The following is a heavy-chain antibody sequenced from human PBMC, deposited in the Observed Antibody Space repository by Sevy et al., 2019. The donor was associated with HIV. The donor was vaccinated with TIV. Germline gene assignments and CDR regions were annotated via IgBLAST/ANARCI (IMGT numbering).Heavy chain of an antibody. CDR2: IYHSGST. J-gene: IGHJ3*02. Sequence: SETLSLTCAVSGYSISSAYSWGWIRQPPGKGLEWIGNIYHSGSTYYNPSLNSRVTISVDTSKNQFSLKLNSVTAADKTVYYWASFGRLLIISGDTFEIWGQGTMVTVSS. CDR1: GYSISSAYS. V-gene: IGHV4-38-2*01. D-gene: IGHD3-9*01. CDR3: ASFGRLLIISGDTFEI.